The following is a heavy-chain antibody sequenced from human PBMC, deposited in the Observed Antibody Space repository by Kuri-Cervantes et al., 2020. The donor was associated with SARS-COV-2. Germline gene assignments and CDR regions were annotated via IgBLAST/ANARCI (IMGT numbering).Heavy chain of an antibody. D-gene: IGHD3-16*02. J-gene: IGHJ4*02. CDR2: IYTSGST. CDR3: ARESAQGTFGGVIVIIDY. V-gene: IGHV4-4*07. CDR1: GGSFSGYY. Sequence: SQTLSLTCAVYGGSFSGYYWSWIRQPAGKGLEWIGRIYTSGSTNYNPSLKSRVTMSVDTSKNQFSLKLSSVTAADTAVYYCARESAQGTFGGVIVIIDYWGQGTLVTVSS.